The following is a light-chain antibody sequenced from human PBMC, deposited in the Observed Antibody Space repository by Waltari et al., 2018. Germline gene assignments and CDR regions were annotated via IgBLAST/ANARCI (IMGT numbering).Light chain of an antibody. CDR1: QTITRW. J-gene: IGKJ1*01. V-gene: IGKV1-5*01. CDR3: QQYNSYSPWT. CDR2: DAH. Sequence: DILLTQSPSTLSASVGDRVTITCRASQTITRWLAWYQQKPGKAPNLLIFDAHSLANGVPSRFSGSGSGTEFTLSISSLQPDDFATYYCQQYNSYSPWTFGPGTKVEIK.